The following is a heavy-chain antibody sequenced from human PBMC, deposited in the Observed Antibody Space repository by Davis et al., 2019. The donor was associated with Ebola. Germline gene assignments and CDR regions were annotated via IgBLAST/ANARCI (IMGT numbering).Heavy chain of an antibody. CDR2: ISAYNGNT. J-gene: IGHJ3*02. D-gene: IGHD1-26*01. Sequence: AASVKVSCKASGYTFKNSAISWVRQAPGQGLEWMGWISAYNGNTAYAQILQGRVTMTTDTSPGTAYMELRSLRADDTAVYFCARTSIVGTTTTASDIWGQGTMVTVSS. CDR3: ARTSIVGTTTTASDI. CDR1: GYTFKNSA. V-gene: IGHV1-18*01.